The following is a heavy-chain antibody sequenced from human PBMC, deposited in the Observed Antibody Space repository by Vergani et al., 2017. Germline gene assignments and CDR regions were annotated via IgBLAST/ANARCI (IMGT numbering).Heavy chain of an antibody. Sequence: QVQLVESGGGVVQRGGSLRLSCATSGFTLSNYDMQWIRQGPGKGLEFVAFIQFDGSNQYYADSVKGRFTLSRDFSKNTLYLQMNSRRTYDTATYYCAKHFRGWGIDYWGQGTQVIVSS. V-gene: IGHV3-30*02. CDR1: GFTLSNYD. D-gene: IGHD3-16*01. J-gene: IGHJ4*02. CDR2: IQFDGSNQ. CDR3: AKHFRGWGIDY.